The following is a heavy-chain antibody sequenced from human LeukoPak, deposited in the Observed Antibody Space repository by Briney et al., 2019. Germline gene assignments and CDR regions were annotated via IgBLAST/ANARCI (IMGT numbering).Heavy chain of an antibody. CDR1: GGSISSSSYY. D-gene: IGHD6-13*01. Sequence: PSETLSLTCTVSGGSISSSSYYWGWIRQPPGTRLEWIGSIYYSGSTYYNPSLKSRVTISVDTSKNQFSLKLSSVTAADTAVYYCAVDSSHHSYYYYGMDVWGQGTTVTVSS. J-gene: IGHJ6*02. V-gene: IGHV4-39*01. CDR2: IYYSGST. CDR3: AVDSSHHSYYYYGMDV.